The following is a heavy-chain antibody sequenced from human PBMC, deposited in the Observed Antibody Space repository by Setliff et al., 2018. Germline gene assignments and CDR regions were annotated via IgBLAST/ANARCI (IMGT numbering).Heavy chain of an antibody. CDR2: ISAYNGNT. Sequence: RASVKVSCKASGYTFTSYGISWVRQAPGQGLEWMGWISAYNGNTNYAQKLQGRVTMTTDTSTSTAYMELRSLRSDDTAVYYCARDKATYYDSSGYYFTSSMDVWGQGTTVTVSS. J-gene: IGHJ6*02. D-gene: IGHD3-22*01. CDR3: ARDKATYYDSSGYYFTSSMDV. CDR1: GYTFTSYG. V-gene: IGHV1-18*01.